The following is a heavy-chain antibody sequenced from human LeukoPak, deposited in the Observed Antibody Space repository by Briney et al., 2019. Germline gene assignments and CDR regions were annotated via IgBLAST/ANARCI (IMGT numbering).Heavy chain of an antibody. J-gene: IGHJ4*02. CDR3: ARAGLVYCSSTSCYLGY. CDR1: GGTFSSYA. Sequence: ASVKVSCKASGGTFSSYAISWVRQAPGQGLEWMGGIIPIFGTANYAQKFQGRVTITADESTSTAYMELSSLRSEDTAVYYRARAGLVYCSSTSCYLGYWGQGTLVTVSS. D-gene: IGHD2-2*01. V-gene: IGHV1-69*01. CDR2: IIPIFGTA.